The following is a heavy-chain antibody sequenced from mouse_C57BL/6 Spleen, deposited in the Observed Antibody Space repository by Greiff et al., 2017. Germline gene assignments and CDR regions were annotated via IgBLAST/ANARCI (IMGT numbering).Heavy chain of an antibody. CDR3: AREEDDGYYSMGY. D-gene: IGHD2-3*01. Sequence: VQLQQSGAELVKPGASVKISCKASGYAFSSYWMNWVKQRPGKGLEWIGQIYPGDGDTNYNGKFKGKATLTADKSSSTAYMQLSCPTSADSAVYFCAREEDDGYYSMGYWGQGPSVTVSS. V-gene: IGHV1-80*01. J-gene: IGHJ4*01. CDR1: GYAFSSYW. CDR2: IYPGDGDT.